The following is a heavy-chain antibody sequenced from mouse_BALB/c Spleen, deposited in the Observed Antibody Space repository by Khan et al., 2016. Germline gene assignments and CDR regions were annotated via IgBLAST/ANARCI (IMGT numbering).Heavy chain of an antibody. CDR3: ARWSYYYGSSYGWFAY. V-gene: IGHV1-7*01. D-gene: IGHD1-1*01. CDR2: INPTTGYT. J-gene: IGHJ3*01. Sequence: QVQLQQSGAELAKPGASVKMSCKASGYTFTDYWMHWVKQWPGQGLEWIGYINPTTGYTEYNQKFKDKATLTADKSTSPAYMQLSILTCEDSAVYYCARWSYYYGSSYGWFAYWGQGTLVTVSA. CDR1: GYTFTDYW.